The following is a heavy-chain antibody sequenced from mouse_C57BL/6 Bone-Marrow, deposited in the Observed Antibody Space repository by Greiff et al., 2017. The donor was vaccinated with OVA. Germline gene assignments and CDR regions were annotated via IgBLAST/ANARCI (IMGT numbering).Heavy chain of an antibody. CDR3: ARGRLLFDY. CDR1: GFTFSDYY. V-gene: IGHV5-12*01. J-gene: IGHJ2*01. CDR2: ISNGGGST. D-gene: IGHD1-1*01. Sequence: DVMLVESGGGLVQPGGSLKLSCAASGFTFSDYYMYWVRQTPEKRLEWVAYISNGGGSTYYPDTVKGRFTISRDNAKNTLYLQMSRLKSEDTAMYYCARGRLLFDYWGQGTTLTVSS.